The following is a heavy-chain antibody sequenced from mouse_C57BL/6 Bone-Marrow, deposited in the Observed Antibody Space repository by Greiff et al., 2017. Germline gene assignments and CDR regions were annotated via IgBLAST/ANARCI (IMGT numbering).Heavy chain of an antibody. Sequence: QVQLQQPGAELVKPGASVKLSCKASGYTFTSYWMHWVKQRPGQGLEWIGMIHPNSGSTNYNEKFKSKATLTVDTSSSTAYMQLSSLTSEDSAVYYCARTFITTVGYFDYWGKGTTLTVSS. D-gene: IGHD1-1*01. CDR1: GYTFTSYW. V-gene: IGHV1-64*01. J-gene: IGHJ2*01. CDR3: ARTFITTVGYFDY. CDR2: IHPNSGST.